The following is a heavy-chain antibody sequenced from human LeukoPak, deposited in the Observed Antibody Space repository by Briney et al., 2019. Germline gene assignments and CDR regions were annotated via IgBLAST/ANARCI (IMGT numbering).Heavy chain of an antibody. Sequence: GASVKVSCKASGDTFTAYSIHWVRPAPGQGLQWMGWINPNSGGTKYAQKFQGRVTMTRDTSISTAYMELSRLRSDDTAVYYCVRQKYYYDSINDYYAYYFYMDVWGKGTTVTVSS. CDR2: INPNSGGT. J-gene: IGHJ6*03. V-gene: IGHV1-2*02. D-gene: IGHD3-22*01. CDR3: VRQKYYYDSINDYYAYYFYMDV. CDR1: GDTFTAYS.